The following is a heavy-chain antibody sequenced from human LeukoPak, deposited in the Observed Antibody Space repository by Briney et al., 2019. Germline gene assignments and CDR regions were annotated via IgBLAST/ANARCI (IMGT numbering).Heavy chain of an antibody. CDR3: ATKVTAILASRRYYFDY. Sequence: SVKVSCKASGGTFSSYAISWVRQAPGQGLEWMGGIIPIFGTANYAQKFQGRVTITADESTSTAYMELSSLRSEDTAVYYCATKVTAILASRRYYFDYWGQGTLVTVSS. CDR1: GGTFSSYA. D-gene: IGHD2-21*02. V-gene: IGHV1-69*13. CDR2: IIPIFGTA. J-gene: IGHJ4*02.